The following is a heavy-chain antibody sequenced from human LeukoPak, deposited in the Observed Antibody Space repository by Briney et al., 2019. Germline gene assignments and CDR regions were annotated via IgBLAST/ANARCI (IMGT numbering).Heavy chain of an antibody. CDR2: IYTSGST. V-gene: IGHV4-4*07. CDR3: ARGYYDSSGYYRYGNWFDP. CDR1: GGSISSYY. Sequence: SETLTLTCTVSGGSISSYYWSWIRQPAGKGLEWIGRIYTSGSTNYNPSLKSRVTISVDKTKNQFSLKLSSLTAADTAVYYCARGYYDSSGYYRYGNWFDPWGQGTLVTVSS. J-gene: IGHJ5*02. D-gene: IGHD3-22*01.